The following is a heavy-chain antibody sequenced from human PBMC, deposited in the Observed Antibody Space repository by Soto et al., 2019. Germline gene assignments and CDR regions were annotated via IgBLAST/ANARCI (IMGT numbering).Heavy chain of an antibody. D-gene: IGHD3-16*01. CDR1: GGTFSSYA. Sequence: QVQLVQSGAEVKKPGSSVKVSCKASGGTFSSYAISWVRQAPGQGLEWMGGIIPIFGTANYAKKFQGRVTITADESTSTTYMELSSLRSEDTAVYYCASRYRPITFYYYYGMDVWGQGTTVTVSS. V-gene: IGHV1-69*01. CDR3: ASRYRPITFYYYYGMDV. J-gene: IGHJ6*02. CDR2: IIPIFGTA.